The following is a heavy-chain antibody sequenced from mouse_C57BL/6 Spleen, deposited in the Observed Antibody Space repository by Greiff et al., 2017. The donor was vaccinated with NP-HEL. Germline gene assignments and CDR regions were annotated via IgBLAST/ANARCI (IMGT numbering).Heavy chain of an antibody. CDR3: ARQNGAMDY. CDR2: ISSGGSYT. CDR1: GFTFSSYG. Sequence: LVESGGDLVKPGGSLKLSCAASGFTFSSYGMSWVRQTPDKRLEWVATISSGGSYTYYPDSVKGRFTISRDNAKNTLYLQMSSLKSEDTAMYYCARQNGAMDYWGQGTSVTVSS. V-gene: IGHV5-6*01. J-gene: IGHJ4*01.